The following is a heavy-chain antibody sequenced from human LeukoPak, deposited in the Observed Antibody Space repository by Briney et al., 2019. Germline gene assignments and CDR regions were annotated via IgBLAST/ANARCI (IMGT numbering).Heavy chain of an antibody. J-gene: IGHJ3*02. D-gene: IGHD3-3*01. V-gene: IGHV4-39*01. Sequence: SETLSLTCTVSGGSISSSSYYWGWIRQPPGKGLEWIGSIYYSGSTYYNPSLKSRVTISVDTSKKQFSLKLSSVTAADTAVYYCARQSSITIFGVVISGDAFDIWGQGTMVTVSS. CDR3: ARQSSITIFGVVISGDAFDI. CDR2: IYYSGST. CDR1: GGSISSSSYY.